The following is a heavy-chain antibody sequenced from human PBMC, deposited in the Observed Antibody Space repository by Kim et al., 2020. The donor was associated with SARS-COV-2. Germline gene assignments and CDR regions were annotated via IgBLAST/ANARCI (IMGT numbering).Heavy chain of an antibody. J-gene: IGHJ5*02. CDR1: GYTFTSYY. CDR2: INPSGGST. CDR3: ARDSGVGGSYRHNSRLPRNNWFDT. Sequence: ASVKVSCKASGYTFTSYYMHWVRQAPGQGLEWMGIINPSGGSTSYAQKFQGRVTMTRDTSTSTVYMELSSLRSEDTAVYYCARDSGVGGSYRHNSRLPRNNWFDTWGQGTLVTVSS. V-gene: IGHV1-46*01. D-gene: IGHD1-26*01.